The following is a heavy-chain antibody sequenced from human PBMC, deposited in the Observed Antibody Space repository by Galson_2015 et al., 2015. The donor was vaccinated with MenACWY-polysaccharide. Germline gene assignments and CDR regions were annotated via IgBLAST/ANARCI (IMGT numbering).Heavy chain of an antibody. CDR3: ARIGGVKRGSYYNFGWFDP. D-gene: IGHD3-10*01. CDR2: IHYSGGT. Sequence: ETLSLTCTVSGGSRSSYHWTWLRQSPGKGLGWIGCIHYSGGTKSSPSLNRRVTISIDTSTNQFSLKVTSVTNADTAVYFCARIGGVKRGSYYNFGWFDPWGQGTLVTVSS. V-gene: IGHV4-59*01. CDR1: GGSRSSYH. J-gene: IGHJ5*02.